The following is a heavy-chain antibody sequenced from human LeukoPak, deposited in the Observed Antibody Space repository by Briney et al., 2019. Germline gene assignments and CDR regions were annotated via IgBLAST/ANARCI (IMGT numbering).Heavy chain of an antibody. CDR2: INHSGST. V-gene: IGHV4-34*01. CDR1: GGSFSGYY. D-gene: IGHD3-9*01. Sequence: PSETLSLTCAVYGGSFSGYYWSWIRQPPGKGLEWIGEINHSGSTNYNPSLKSRVTIPVDTSKNQFSLKLSSVTAADTAVYYCARGMAYYDILTGYYRVARFDPWGQGTLVTVSS. CDR3: ARGMAYYDILTGYYRVARFDP. J-gene: IGHJ5*02.